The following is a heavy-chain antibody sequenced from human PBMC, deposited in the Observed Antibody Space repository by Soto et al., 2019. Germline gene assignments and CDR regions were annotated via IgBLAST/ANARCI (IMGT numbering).Heavy chain of an antibody. CDR2: ISGYNGNT. CDR1: GYTFTIYG. CDR3: ARGDFGSSPDY. J-gene: IGHJ4*02. Sequence: QVQLVQSGAEVKKPRASVKVSCKTSGYTFTIYGVSWVRQAPGQGLEWMGWISGYNGNTNYAQKFQGRVTMTTDTSTTTAYMELRSLRSDDTAVYYCARGDFGSSPDYWGQGTLVTVSS. V-gene: IGHV1-18*01. D-gene: IGHD6-6*01.